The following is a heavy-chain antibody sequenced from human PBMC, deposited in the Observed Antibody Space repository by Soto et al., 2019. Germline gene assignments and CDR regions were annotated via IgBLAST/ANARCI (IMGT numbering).Heavy chain of an antibody. CDR3: SKDSPYSASYKEDGFDI. D-gene: IGHD1-26*01. Sequence: GGSLRLSCEVSGFTFSSYAMSWVRQAPGRGLEWVSSISGSGGSTYHADSVNGRFTISRDNSKNTVFLQMNSLRAEDTAVYYCSKDSPYSASYKEDGFDIWGQGSLVTVSS. CDR1: GFTFSSYA. CDR2: ISGSGGST. J-gene: IGHJ3*02. V-gene: IGHV3-23*01.